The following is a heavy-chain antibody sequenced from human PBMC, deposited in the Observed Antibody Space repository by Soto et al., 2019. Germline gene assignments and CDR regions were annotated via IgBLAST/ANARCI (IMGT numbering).Heavy chain of an antibody. J-gene: IGHJ4*02. CDR2: IWYDGSNK. D-gene: IGHD1-26*01. V-gene: IGHV3-33*01. CDR1: GFTFSSYG. Sequence: PRLSCAASGFTFSSYGMHWVRQAPGKGLEWVAVIWYDGSNKYYADSVKGRFTISRDNSKNTLYLQMNSLRAEDTAVYYCARDGSGLALFDYWGQGTLVTVSS. CDR3: ARDGSGLALFDY.